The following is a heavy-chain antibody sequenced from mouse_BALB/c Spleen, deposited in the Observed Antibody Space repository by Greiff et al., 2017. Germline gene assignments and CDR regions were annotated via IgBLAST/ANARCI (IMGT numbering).Heavy chain of an antibody. V-gene: IGHV3-8*02. CDR2: ISYSGST. CDR3: ARGYGSSYDAMDY. Sequence: VQLQQSGPSLVKPSQTLSLTCSVTGDSITSGYWNWIRKFPGNKLEYMGYISYSGSTYYNPSLKSRISITRDTSKNQYYLQLNSVTTEDTATYYCARGYGSSYDAMDYWGQGTSVTVSS. J-gene: IGHJ4*01. D-gene: IGHD1-1*01. CDR1: GDSITSGY.